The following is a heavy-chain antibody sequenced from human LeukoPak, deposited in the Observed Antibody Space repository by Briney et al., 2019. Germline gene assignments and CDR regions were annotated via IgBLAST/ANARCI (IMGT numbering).Heavy chain of an antibody. CDR2: ISAYNGNT. Sequence: ASVKVSCKASGYTFTSYGTSWVRQAPGQGLEWMGWISAYNGNTNYARKLQGRVTMTTDTSTSTAYMELRSLRSDDTAVYYCARDPALDIVVVPAAGDYWGQGTLVTVSS. CDR3: ARDPALDIVVVPAAGDY. D-gene: IGHD2-2*03. V-gene: IGHV1-18*01. J-gene: IGHJ4*02. CDR1: GYTFTSYG.